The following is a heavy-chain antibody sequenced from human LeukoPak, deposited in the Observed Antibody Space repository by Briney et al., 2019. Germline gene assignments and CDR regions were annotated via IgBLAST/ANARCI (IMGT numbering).Heavy chain of an antibody. CDR2: ISSSGYTI. V-gene: IGHV3-11*01. CDR1: GFTLSDYY. CDR3: AKDRTSSYMFDN. D-gene: IGHD6-6*01. Sequence: PGGSLRLSCAASGFTLSDYYMSWIRQAPGKGLEWVSYISSSGYTIYYANSVKGRFTISRDNVKNSLYLQMNSLRAEDTAVYYCAKDRTSSYMFDNWGQGTLVTVSS. J-gene: IGHJ4*02.